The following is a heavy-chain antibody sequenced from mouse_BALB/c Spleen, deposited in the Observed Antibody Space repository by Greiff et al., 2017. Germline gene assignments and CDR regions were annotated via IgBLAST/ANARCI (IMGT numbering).Heavy chain of an antibody. V-gene: IGHV5-6-5*01. J-gene: IGHJ2*01. Sequence: EVQLVESGGGLVKPGGSLTLSCAASGFTFTSYAMSWVRQTPEKRLEWVASISSGGSTYYPDSVKGRFTISRDNARNILYLQMSSLGSEDTAMYYCSRGDSTVVAGDYWGQGTTLTVSS. CDR2: ISSGGST. CDR3: SRGDSTVVAGDY. D-gene: IGHD1-1*01. CDR1: GFTFTSYA.